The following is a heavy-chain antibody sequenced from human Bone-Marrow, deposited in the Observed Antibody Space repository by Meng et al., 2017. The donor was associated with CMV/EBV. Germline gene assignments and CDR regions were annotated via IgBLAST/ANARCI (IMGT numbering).Heavy chain of an antibody. J-gene: IGHJ5*02. CDR1: YG. CDR2: IIPILGIA. V-gene: IGHV1-69*10. CDR3: ARDRGLGYCSSTSCPNNWFDP. D-gene: IGHD2-2*01. Sequence: YGISWVRQAPGQGLEWMGGIIPILGIANYAQKFQGRVTITADKSTSTAYMELSSLRSEDTAVYYCARDRGLGYCSSTSCPNNWFDPWGQGTLVTVSS.